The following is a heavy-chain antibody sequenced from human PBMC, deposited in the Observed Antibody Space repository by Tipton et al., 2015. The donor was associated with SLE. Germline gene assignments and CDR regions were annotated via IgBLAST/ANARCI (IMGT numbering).Heavy chain of an antibody. CDR1: GGSISSGSYY. V-gene: IGHV4-61*09. CDR3: ARGVEGDYAFDY. CDR2: IYTSGST. J-gene: IGHJ4*02. Sequence: LRLSCTVSGGSISSGSYYWSWIRQPAGKGLEWIGYIYTSGSTNYNPPLKSRVTISVDTSKNQFSLKLSSVTAADTAVYYCARGVEGDYAFDYWGQGTLVTVSS. D-gene: IGHD4-17*01.